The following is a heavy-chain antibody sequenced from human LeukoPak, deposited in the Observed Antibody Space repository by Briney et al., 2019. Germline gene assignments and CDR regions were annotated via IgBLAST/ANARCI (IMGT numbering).Heavy chain of an antibody. J-gene: IGHJ5*02. V-gene: IGHV1-18*01. CDR3: ARDRIVGATTGVGWFDP. CDR1: GYTFTSYG. Sequence: ASVKVSCKASGYTFTSYGISWLRQAPGQGLEWMGWISAYNGNTNYAQKLQGRVTMTTDTSTSTAYMELRSLRSDDTAVYYCARDRIVGATTGVGWFDPWGQGTLVTVSS. CDR2: ISAYNGNT. D-gene: IGHD1-26*01.